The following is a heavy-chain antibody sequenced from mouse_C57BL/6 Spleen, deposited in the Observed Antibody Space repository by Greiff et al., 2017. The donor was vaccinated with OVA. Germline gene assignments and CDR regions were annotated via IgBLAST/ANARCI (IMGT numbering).Heavy chain of an antibody. D-gene: IGHD3-2*02. CDR1: GYSFTGYY. V-gene: IGHV1-42*01. CDR3: ARLDSSGYGGFAY. J-gene: IGHJ3*01. Sequence: EVQLQQSGPELVKPGASVKISCKASGYSFTGYYMNWVKQSPEKSLEWIGEINPSTGGTTYNQKFKAKAKLTVDKSSSTAYMQLKSLTSEDSAVYYCARLDSSGYGGFAYWGQGTLVTVSA. CDR2: INPSTGGT.